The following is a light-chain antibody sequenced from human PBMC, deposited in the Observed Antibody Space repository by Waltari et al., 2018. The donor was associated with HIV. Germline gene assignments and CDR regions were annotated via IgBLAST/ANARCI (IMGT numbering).Light chain of an antibody. Sequence: QSVLTQPPSASGTPGQPVTISCSGSNSTIGNKSVYWYQQFSGMPPKLLIFRNDQRPAGVPDRFSGSKSGTSASLAVGGLRSEDEADYFCSSSDDSLRQYVFGGGTRLTV. CDR1: NSTIGNKS. J-gene: IGLJ6*01. CDR3: SSSDDSLRQYV. CDR2: RND. V-gene: IGLV1-47*01.